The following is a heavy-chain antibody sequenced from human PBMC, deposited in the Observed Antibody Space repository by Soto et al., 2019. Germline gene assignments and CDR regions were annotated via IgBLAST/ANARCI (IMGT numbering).Heavy chain of an antibody. CDR2: ISSSSSHT. D-gene: IGHD6-25*01. V-gene: IGHV3-21*01. CDR1: GFTFSTYS. CDR3: VPGAGVIAARGS. Sequence: EVQLVESGGGLVKPGGSLRLSCAASGFTFSTYSMNWVRQTPGKGLEWVSSISSSSSHTQYADSVKGRFTVSRDNAKNSLYMQMNSRRAEDTVVYYCVPGAGVIAARGSWGQGTLVTVSS. J-gene: IGHJ5*02.